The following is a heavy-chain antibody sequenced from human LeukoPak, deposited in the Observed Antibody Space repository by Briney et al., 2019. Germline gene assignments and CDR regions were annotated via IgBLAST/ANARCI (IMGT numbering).Heavy chain of an antibody. CDR3: AREELYYSDY. D-gene: IGHD1-7*01. CDR1: GFTFSSYA. J-gene: IGHJ4*02. Sequence: GGSLRLSCAASGFTFSSYALHWVRQAPGKGLEWVAVISYDGSNKYYADSVKGRFTISRDNSKNTLYLQMNSLRAEDTAVYYCAREELYYSDYWGQGTLVTVSS. V-gene: IGHV3-30-3*01. CDR2: ISYDGSNK.